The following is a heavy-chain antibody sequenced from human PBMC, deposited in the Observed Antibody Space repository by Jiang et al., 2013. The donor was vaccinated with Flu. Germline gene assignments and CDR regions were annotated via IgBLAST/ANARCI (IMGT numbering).Heavy chain of an antibody. CDR2: IYYSGST. CDR3: ARLSHSMVRGVIRGWFDP. CDR1: GGSISSYY. D-gene: IGHD3-10*01. Sequence: GSGLVKPSETLSLTCTVSGGSISSYYWSWIRQPPGKGLEWIGYIYYSGSTNYNPSLKSRVTISVDTSKNQFSLKLSSVTAADTAVYYCARLSHSMVRGVIRGWFDPWGQGTLVTVSS. V-gene: IGHV4-59*08. J-gene: IGHJ5*02.